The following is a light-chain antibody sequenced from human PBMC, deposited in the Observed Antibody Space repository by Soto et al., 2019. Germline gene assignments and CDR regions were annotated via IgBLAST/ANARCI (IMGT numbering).Light chain of an antibody. CDR3: GTWDNSLNGGV. Sequence: QSVLTQPPSVSAAPGHQVTIFCSGSSSNIGAHYVSWYQQLPGTAPKLLIYENNKRPSGIPDRFSGSKSGTSATLAITGLQTGDEADYYCGTWDNSLNGGVFGGGTKVTVL. J-gene: IGLJ3*02. V-gene: IGLV1-51*02. CDR1: SSNIGAHY. CDR2: ENN.